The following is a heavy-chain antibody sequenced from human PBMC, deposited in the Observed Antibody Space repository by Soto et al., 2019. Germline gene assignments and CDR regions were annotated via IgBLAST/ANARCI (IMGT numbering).Heavy chain of an antibody. V-gene: IGHV4-59*08. D-gene: IGHD3-10*01. CDR2: IYYSGST. Sequence: SETLSLTCIVSAGSLSGHYWSWIRQSPGKALEWIGYIYYSGSTNYNPSLKSRVAMSVDTSNNQFSLRLSSVTAADTAVYICARGPHYYGSTSLYKFRSGFDSWGQGTLVTVS. CDR1: AGSLSGHY. J-gene: IGHJ4*02. CDR3: ARGPHYYGSTSLYKFRSGFDS.